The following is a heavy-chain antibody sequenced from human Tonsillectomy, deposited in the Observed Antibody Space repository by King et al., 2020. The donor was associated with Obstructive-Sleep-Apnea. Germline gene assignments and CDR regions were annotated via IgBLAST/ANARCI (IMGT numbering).Heavy chain of an antibody. D-gene: IGHD5-12*01. V-gene: IGHV3-53*04. Sequence: VQLVESGGGLVQPGGSLRLSCAASGFTVSSNYMSWVRQAPGKGLEWVSVIYSGGSTYYADSVKGRFTFARHNSKNTLYLQMNSLRAEDTAVYYCARAVACANYFDYWGQGTLGNVSS. J-gene: IGHJ4*02. CDR2: IYSGGST. CDR3: ARAVACANYFDY. CDR1: GFTVSSNY.